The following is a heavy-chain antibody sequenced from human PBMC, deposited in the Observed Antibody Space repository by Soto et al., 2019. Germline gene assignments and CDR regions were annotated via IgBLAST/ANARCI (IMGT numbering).Heavy chain of an antibody. V-gene: IGHV3-30-3*01. J-gene: IGHJ4*02. Sequence: GGSLRLSCAASGFTFSSYAMHWVRQAPGKGLEWVSVMSYDGSHKYHGESVKGRFTISRDNSKSTLYLQMNSLRAEDTAVYYCTRSNFSRLEYWGQGTLVTASS. CDR1: GFTFSSYA. CDR3: TRSNFSRLEY. CDR2: MSYDGSHK.